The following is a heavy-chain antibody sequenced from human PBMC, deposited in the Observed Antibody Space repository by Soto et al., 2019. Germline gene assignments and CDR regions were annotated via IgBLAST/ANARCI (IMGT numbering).Heavy chain of an antibody. CDR3: ARDPDTAMVPYYFDY. CDR1: GFTFSSFG. CDR2: ISYDGGNK. V-gene: IGHV3-30*03. Sequence: QPGGSLRLSCAASGFTFSSFGMHWVRQAPGKGLEWVALISYDGGNKYYADSVKGQFTISRDNPKNTLYLQMNSLRAEDTAVYYCARDPDTAMVPYYFDYWGQGTLVTVSS. J-gene: IGHJ4*02. D-gene: IGHD5-18*01.